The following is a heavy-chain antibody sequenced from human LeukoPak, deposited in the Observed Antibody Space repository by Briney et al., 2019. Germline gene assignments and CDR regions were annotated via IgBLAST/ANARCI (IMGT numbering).Heavy chain of an antibody. CDR2: IYSGGST. V-gene: IGHV3-53*01. D-gene: IGHD6-19*01. CDR1: GFTVSSNY. CDR3: ARGYGVAEGY. J-gene: IGHJ4*02. Sequence: AGGSLRLSCVASGFTVSSNYMSWVRQAPGKGLKWVSVIYSGGSTYYADSVKGRFTISRDNSKNTLYLQMNSLRVEDTAVYYCARGYGVAEGYWGQGTLVTVSS.